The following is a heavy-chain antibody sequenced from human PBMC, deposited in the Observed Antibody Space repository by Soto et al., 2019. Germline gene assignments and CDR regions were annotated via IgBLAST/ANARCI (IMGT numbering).Heavy chain of an antibody. CDR1: GYTFTSYY. J-gene: IGHJ6*02. CDR2: INPSGGST. Sequence: QVQLVQSGAEVKKPGASVKVSCKASGYTFTSYYMHWVRQAPGQGLEWMGIINPSGGSTSYAQKFQGRVTMTRDTSTSTVYMELSSLRSEDTAVYYCARDRTTVTTSHYYYGMDVWGQGTTVTVSS. CDR3: ARDRTTVTTSHYYYGMDV. D-gene: IGHD4-17*01. V-gene: IGHV1-46*01.